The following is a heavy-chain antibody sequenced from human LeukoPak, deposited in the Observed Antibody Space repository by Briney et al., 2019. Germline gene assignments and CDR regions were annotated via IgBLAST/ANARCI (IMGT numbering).Heavy chain of an antibody. CDR3: ANIAVAGRGLYY. CDR2: ISSSSSYI. CDR1: GFTFSSYS. J-gene: IGHJ4*02. D-gene: IGHD6-19*01. V-gene: IGHV3-21*01. Sequence: GGSLRLSCAASGFTFSSYSMNWVRQAPGKGLEWVSSISSSSSYIYYADSVKGRFTISRDNSKNTLYLQMNSLRAEDTAVYYCANIAVAGRGLYYWGQGTLVTVSS.